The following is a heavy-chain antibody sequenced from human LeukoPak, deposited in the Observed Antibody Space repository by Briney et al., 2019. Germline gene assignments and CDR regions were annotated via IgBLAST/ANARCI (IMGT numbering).Heavy chain of an antibody. CDR3: AKDNESIVVVPAAKRFYYFDY. CDR1: GFTFSSYG. Sequence: QSGGSLRLSCAASGFTFSSYGMHWVRQAPGKGLEWVAFIRYDGSNKYYADSVKGRFTISRDNSKNTLYLQMNSLRAEDTAVYYCAKDNESIVVVPAAKRFYYFDYWGQGTLVTVSS. CDR2: IRYDGSNK. V-gene: IGHV3-30*02. J-gene: IGHJ4*02. D-gene: IGHD2-2*01.